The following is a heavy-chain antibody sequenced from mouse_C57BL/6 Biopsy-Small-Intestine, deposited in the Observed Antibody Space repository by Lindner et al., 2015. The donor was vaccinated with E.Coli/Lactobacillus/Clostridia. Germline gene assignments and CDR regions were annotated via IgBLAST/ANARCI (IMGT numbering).Heavy chain of an antibody. Sequence: VQLQESGAELVRPGTSVKVSCKASGYAFTHDLIEWVKQRPGQGLEWIGVINPGSDDTNYNENFKGKAILTADKFSSTAYMQLGSLTSADSAVYLCARRFGVPYVMDYWGQGTSVTVSS. V-gene: IGHV1-54*01. CDR2: INPGSDDT. J-gene: IGHJ4*01. D-gene: IGHD3-1*01. CDR3: ARRFGVPYVMDY. CDR1: GYAFTHDL.